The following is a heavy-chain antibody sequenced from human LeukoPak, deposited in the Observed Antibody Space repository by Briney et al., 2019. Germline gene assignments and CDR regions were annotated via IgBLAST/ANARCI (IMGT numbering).Heavy chain of an antibody. V-gene: IGHV3-30*02. CDR2: IRYDGSNK. CDR1: GFTFSSYG. Sequence: GGSLRLACAASGFTFSSYGMSWVRQAPVKGLEWVAFIRYDGSNKHYVDCVKGRSTISRDNSKNTLYLQMNSLRVEDTAVYYCAKDLILGDFWGQGTLVTVSS. D-gene: IGHD7-27*01. CDR3: AKDLILGDF. J-gene: IGHJ4*02.